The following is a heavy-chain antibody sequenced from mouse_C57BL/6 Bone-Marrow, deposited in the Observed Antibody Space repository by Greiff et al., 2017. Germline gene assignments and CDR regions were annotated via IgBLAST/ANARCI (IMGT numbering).Heavy chain of an antibody. J-gene: IGHJ2*01. CDR1: GYTFTTYP. V-gene: IGHV1-47*01. CDR2: FHPYNDDT. Sequence: QVQLKQSGAELVKPGASVKMSCKASGYTFTTYPMEWVKQNHGKSLEWIGNFHPYNDDTKYNEKFKGKATLTVEKSSNTVYLELSRLTSDDSAVYYCARSSAFFYYFDYWGQGTTLTVSS. D-gene: IGHD6-1*01. CDR3: ARSSAFFYYFDY.